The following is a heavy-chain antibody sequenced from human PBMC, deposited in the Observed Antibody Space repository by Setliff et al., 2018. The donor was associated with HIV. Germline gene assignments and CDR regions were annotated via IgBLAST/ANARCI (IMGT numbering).Heavy chain of an antibody. CDR3: ARVPSGAAGLVRAGFYF. D-gene: IGHD6-25*01. V-gene: IGHV1-18*01. Sequence: GASVKVSCKASGYSFTAYGISWVRQAPGQGFEWMGWINIDGGRTNFAQKFQDRVTVTTDTSTNTTYMELRGLRSDDTATYYCARVPSGAAGLVRAGFYFWGQGTLVTVSS. CDR2: INIDGGRT. CDR1: GYSFTAYG. J-gene: IGHJ4*01.